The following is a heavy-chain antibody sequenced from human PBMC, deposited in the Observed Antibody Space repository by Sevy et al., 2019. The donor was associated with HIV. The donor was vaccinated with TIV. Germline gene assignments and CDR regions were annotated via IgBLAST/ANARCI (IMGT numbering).Heavy chain of an antibody. D-gene: IGHD3-10*01. V-gene: IGHV4-39*01. CDR3: ARWYGNNFDY. CDR1: GGTISSSSYR. Sequence: SETLSLTCTVSGGTISSSSYRWGWIRQPPGKGLEWVGSIYHTGAADDNPSLKRLVTMSVDTSKNQFSLQVGSGTAADTAVYYCARWYGNNFDYWGQGALVTVSS. J-gene: IGHJ4*02. CDR2: IYHTGAA.